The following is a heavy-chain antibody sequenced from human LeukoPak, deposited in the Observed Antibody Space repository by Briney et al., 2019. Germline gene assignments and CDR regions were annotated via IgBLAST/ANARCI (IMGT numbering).Heavy chain of an antibody. CDR2: IFGAGVNT. CDR1: GFTFSNYA. D-gene: IGHD1-26*01. V-gene: IGHV3-23*01. J-gene: IGHJ6*02. Sequence: GGCLRLSCAASGFTFSNYAMNWVRQAPGKGLEWVSLIFGAGVNTYYADSVKGRFTISRDNSKNTVSLQMNRLRGEDTAVYYCAKDVRVGGHGMDVWGQGTPVTVSS. CDR3: AKDVRVGGHGMDV.